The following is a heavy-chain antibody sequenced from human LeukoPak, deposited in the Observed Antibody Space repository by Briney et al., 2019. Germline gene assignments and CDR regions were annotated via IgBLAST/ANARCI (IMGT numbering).Heavy chain of an antibody. Sequence: SETLSLTCTVSGYSITSAYYWCWIRQPPGKGLEWIGEIYHSGSTNYNPSLKSRVTISVDKSKNQFSLKLSSVTAADTAVYYCARGSRYCSGGSCLRRTPHYYYYMDVWGKGTTVTVSS. D-gene: IGHD2-15*01. CDR2: IYHSGST. V-gene: IGHV4-38-2*02. J-gene: IGHJ6*03. CDR1: GYSITSAYY. CDR3: ARGSRYCSGGSCLRRTPHYYYYMDV.